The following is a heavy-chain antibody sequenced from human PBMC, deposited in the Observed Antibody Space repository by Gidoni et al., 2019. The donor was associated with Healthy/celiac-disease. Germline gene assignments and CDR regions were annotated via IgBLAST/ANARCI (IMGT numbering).Heavy chain of an antibody. J-gene: IGHJ4*02. V-gene: IGHV4-34*01. D-gene: IGHD6-19*01. CDR3: ASNSSGCYFDY. CDR1: GGSSSGYY. Sequence: QVQLQQWGAGLLKPTETLSLTCAVYGGSSSGYYWSWIRQSPGKGLEWIGEINHSGSTNYNPSLKSRVTMSVDTSKNQFSLKLSSLTAADTAVYYCASNSSGCYFDYWGQGTLVTVSS. CDR2: INHSGST.